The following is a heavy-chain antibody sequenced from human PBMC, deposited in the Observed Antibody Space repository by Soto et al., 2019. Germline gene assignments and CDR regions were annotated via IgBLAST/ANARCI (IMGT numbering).Heavy chain of an antibody. CDR3: ARGDYAQYFQH. V-gene: IGHV4-59*12. Sequence: SETLSLTCTVSGGSISNYYWSWIRQPPGKGLEWIGYNYHSGSTYYNPSLKSRVTISVDRSKNQFSLQLSSVTAADTAVYYCARGDYAQYFQHWGQGILVTVSS. J-gene: IGHJ1*01. CDR2: NYHSGST. CDR1: GGSISNYY. D-gene: IGHD4-17*01.